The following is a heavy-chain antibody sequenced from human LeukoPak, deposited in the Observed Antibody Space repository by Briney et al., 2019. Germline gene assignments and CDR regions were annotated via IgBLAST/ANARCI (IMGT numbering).Heavy chain of an antibody. CDR2: INHSGRT. V-gene: IGHV4-34*01. Sequence: SETLSLTCVVYGGSFSGCYWSWIRQPPGKGLEWIGEINHSGRTSYSPSLTSRVAISVDTSKNQFSLRLTSVTAADTAVYYCARVATYTAVTELDAFDIWGHGTMVTVSS. CDR3: ARVATYTAVTELDAFDI. D-gene: IGHD4-17*01. J-gene: IGHJ3*02. CDR1: GGSFSGCY.